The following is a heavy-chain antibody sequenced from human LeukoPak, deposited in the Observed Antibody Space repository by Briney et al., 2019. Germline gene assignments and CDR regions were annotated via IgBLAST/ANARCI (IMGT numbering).Heavy chain of an antibody. J-gene: IGHJ6*02. V-gene: IGHV3-30*02. CDR2: IRYDGSNE. CDR1: GFTFSSYG. CDR3: VLWYGELLPYYYGMDV. D-gene: IGHD3-10*01. Sequence: GGSLRLSCAASGFTFSSYGMHWVRQARGKGLEWVAFIRYDGSNEYYADSVKGRFTISRDNSKNPLYLQMNSLRAEDTAVYYCVLWYGELLPYYYGMDVWGQGTTVTVSS.